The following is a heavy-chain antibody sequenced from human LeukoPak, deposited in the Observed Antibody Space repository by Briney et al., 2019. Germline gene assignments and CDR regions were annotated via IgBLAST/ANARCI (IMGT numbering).Heavy chain of an antibody. J-gene: IGHJ5*02. D-gene: IGHD4-23*01. CDR2: ISGSGGST. CDR3: VRVRVGGTDRWFDP. CDR1: GFTFSSYA. Sequence: GGSLRLSCAASGFTFSSYAMSWARQAPGKGLEWVSAISGSGGSTYYADSVKGRFTISRDNSKNTLYLQMNSLRPEDTAVYYCVRVRVGGTDRWFDPWGQGTLVTVSS. V-gene: IGHV3-23*01.